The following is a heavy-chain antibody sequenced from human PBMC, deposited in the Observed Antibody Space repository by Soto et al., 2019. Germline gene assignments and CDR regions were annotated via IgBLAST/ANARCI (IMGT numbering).Heavy chain of an antibody. CDR3: ARVQWVGIFGAAYYGMDV. Sequence: PAGTLSITFAVYGGSFSGYYWSWIRQPPGKGLEWIGEINHSGSTNYNPSLKSRVTISVDTSKNQFSLKLSSVTAADTAVYYCARVQWVGIFGAAYYGMDVWGQGTTVTVSS. CDR1: GGSFSGYY. V-gene: IGHV4-34*01. D-gene: IGHD3-3*01. CDR2: INHSGST. J-gene: IGHJ6*02.